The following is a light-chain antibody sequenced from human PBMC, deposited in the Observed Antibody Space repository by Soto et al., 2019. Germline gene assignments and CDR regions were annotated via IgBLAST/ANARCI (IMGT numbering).Light chain of an antibody. Sequence: QSALTQPPSASGSPGQSVTISCTGSSSDVGGDDLVSWYQQRPGKAPQLIISAVNKRPSGVPDRFSGSKSANTASLTVSGLQAEDEADYYCCSYAGRNTLIFGGETKLTVL. CDR3: CSYAGRNTLI. CDR1: SSDVGGDDL. CDR2: AVN. J-gene: IGLJ2*01. V-gene: IGLV2-8*01.